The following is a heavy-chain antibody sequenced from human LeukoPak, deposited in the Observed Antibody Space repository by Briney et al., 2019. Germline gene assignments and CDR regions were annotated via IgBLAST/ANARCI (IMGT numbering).Heavy chain of an antibody. CDR3: ARDNVGYCSGGSCYGAYYFDY. J-gene: IGHJ4*02. V-gene: IGHV1-46*03. CDR1: GYTFTSYY. Sequence: GASVKVSCKASGYTFTSYYMHWVRQAPGQGLEWMGIINPSGGSTSYAQKFQGRVTMTRDTSTSTVYMELSSLRSEDTAVYYCARDNVGYCSGGSCYGAYYFDYWGQGTLVTVSS. D-gene: IGHD2-15*01. CDR2: INPSGGST.